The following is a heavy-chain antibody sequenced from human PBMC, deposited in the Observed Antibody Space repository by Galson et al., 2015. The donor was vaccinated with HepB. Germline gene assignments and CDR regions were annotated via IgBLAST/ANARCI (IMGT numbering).Heavy chain of an antibody. CDR2: IIPILGIA. D-gene: IGHD2-15*01. J-gene: IGHJ4*02. CDR3: ARASYCSGGSCYFDY. Sequence: SVKVSCKASGGTFSSYAISWVRLAPGQGLEWMGRIIPILGIANYAQKFQGRVTITADKSTSTAYMELSSLRSEDTAVYYCARASYCSGGSCYFDYWGQGTLVTVSS. V-gene: IGHV1-69*04. CDR1: GGTFSSYA.